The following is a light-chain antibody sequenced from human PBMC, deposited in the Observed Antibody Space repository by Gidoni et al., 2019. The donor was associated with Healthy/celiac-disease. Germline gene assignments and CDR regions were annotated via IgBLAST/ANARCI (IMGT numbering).Light chain of an antibody. CDR2: DVS. CDR3: SSYTSISTWV. Sequence: QSAQTQPASVSGSPGQSITISCTGTSSDVCGYNYVSWYQQHPGKAPKLMIYDVSNRPSGVSNRFSGSKSGNSASLTISGLQAEDEADYYCSSYTSISTWVFGGGTKLTVL. V-gene: IGLV2-14*03. J-gene: IGLJ3*02. CDR1: SSDVCGYNY.